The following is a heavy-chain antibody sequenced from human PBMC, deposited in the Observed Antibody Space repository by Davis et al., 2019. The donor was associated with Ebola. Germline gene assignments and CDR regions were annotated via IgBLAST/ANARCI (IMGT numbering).Heavy chain of an antibody. V-gene: IGHV1-69*04. Sequence: SVKVFCKASEDTFKNYGISWVRQAPGQGLEWMGRIIPLLGKANYAQKFQGRVTITADKSTSTAYMELSSLRTEDTAVYYCARAYSFGYTGMDVWGQGTMVTVSS. D-gene: IGHD5-18*01. CDR1: EDTFKNYG. CDR3: ARAYSFGYTGMDV. CDR2: IIPLLGKA. J-gene: IGHJ6*02.